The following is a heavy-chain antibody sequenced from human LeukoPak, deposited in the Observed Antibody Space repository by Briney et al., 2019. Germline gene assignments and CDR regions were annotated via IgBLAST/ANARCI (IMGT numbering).Heavy chain of an antibody. J-gene: IGHJ5*02. Sequence: PGGSLILSCAASGFTFSSYSMNWVRQAPGKGLERVSYISSSSSTIYYADSMKGRLTISRDNAKNSLYRQMDSLRAEDTAVYYCARDPDTYCSSTSCHNPNNWFDPWGQGTLVTVSS. D-gene: IGHD2-2*02. CDR2: ISSSSSTI. CDR3: ARDPDTYCSSTSCHNPNNWFDP. CDR1: GFTFSSYS. V-gene: IGHV3-48*01.